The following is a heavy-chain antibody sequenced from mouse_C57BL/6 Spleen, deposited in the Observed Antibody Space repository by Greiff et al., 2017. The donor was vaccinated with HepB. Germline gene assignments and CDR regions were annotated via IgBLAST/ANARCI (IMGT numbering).Heavy chain of an antibody. Sequence: QVQLQQSGAELVRPGASVTLSCKASGYTFTDYEMHWVKQTPVHGLEWIGAIDPETGGTAYNQKFKGKAILTADKSSSTAYMELRSLTSEDSAVYYCTSPRLYFDYWGQGTTLTVSS. CDR3: TSPRLYFDY. V-gene: IGHV1-15*01. J-gene: IGHJ2*01. CDR2: IDPETGGT. CDR1: GYTFTDYE.